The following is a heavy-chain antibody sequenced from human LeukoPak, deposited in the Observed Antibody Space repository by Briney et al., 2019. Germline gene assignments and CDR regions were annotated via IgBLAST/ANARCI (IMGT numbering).Heavy chain of an antibody. CDR3: ARAHRRIAAADTYYYMDV. D-gene: IGHD6-13*01. CDR1: GYTFTSYD. Sequence: ASVKVSCKASGYTFTSYDINWVRQATGQGLKWMGWMNPNSGNTGYAQKFQGRVTMTRNTSISTAYMELSSLRSEDTAVYYCARAHRRIAAADTYYYMDVWGKGTTVTVSS. V-gene: IGHV1-8*01. J-gene: IGHJ6*03. CDR2: MNPNSGNT.